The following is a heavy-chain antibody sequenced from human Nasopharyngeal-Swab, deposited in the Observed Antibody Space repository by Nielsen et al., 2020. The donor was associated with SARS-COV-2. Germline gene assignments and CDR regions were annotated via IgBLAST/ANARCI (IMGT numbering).Heavy chain of an antibody. CDR2: IWYDGGNK. D-gene: IGHD3-3*01. CDR3: ARDGGIEAYDY. Sequence: VRQCPGKGLEWVAVIWYDGGNKYYAGSVKGRFTISRDNSKNTLYLQMNSLRAEDTAVYYCARDGGIEAYDYWGQGTLVTVSS. J-gene: IGHJ4*02. V-gene: IGHV3-33*01.